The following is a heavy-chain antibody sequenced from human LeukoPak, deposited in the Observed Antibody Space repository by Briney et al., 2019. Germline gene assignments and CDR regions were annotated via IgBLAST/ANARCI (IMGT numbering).Heavy chain of an antibody. CDR2: ISSSGSTI. CDR1: GFTFSSYE. D-gene: IGHD3-16*02. CDR3: ARDRYDYFWGSYRRPFHFDY. V-gene: IGHV3-48*03. Sequence: GGSLRLSCAASGFTFSSYEMNWVRQAPGKGLEWVSYISSSGSTIYYADSVKGRFTISRDNAKNSLYLQMNSLRAEDTAVYYCARDRYDYFWGSYRRPFHFDYWGQGTLVTVSS. J-gene: IGHJ4*02.